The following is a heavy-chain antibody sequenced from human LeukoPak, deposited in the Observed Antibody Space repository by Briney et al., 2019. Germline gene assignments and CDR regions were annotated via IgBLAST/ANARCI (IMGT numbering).Heavy chain of an antibody. J-gene: IGHJ4*02. Sequence: ASVKVSCKASGYTFTGYYMHWVRQAPGQGLEWMGWINPNSGGTNYAQKFQGWVTMARDTSISTAYMELSSLRSEDTAVYYCARGQWYYYDSSGYFHFDYWGQGTLVTVSS. CDR3: ARGQWYYYDSSGYFHFDY. CDR2: INPNSGGT. V-gene: IGHV1-2*04. CDR1: GYTFTGYY. D-gene: IGHD3-22*01.